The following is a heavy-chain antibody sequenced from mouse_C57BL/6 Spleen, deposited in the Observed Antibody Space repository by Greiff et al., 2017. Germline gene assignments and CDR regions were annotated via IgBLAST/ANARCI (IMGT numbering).Heavy chain of an antibody. Sequence: QVQLQQPGAELVRPGSSVKLSCKASGYTFTSYWMHWVKQRPIQGLEWIGNIGPSDSETNYNQKFKDKATLTVDKSSSTAYMQLSSLTSGNSAVFYCANMYYCGSGYFAYCGQGTTLTVYS. CDR1: GYTFTSYW. CDR2: IGPSDSET. V-gene: IGHV1-52*01. J-gene: IGHJ2*01. D-gene: IGHD1-1*01. CDR3: ANMYYCGSGYFAY.